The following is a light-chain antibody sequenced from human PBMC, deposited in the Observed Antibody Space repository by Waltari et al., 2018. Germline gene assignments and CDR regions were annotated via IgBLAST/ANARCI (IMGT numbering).Light chain of an antibody. CDR1: SLRRFY. J-gene: IGLJ2*01. Sequence: SSELTQDPAVSVALGQTVRITCQGDSLRRFYASWYQKRPGQAPILVLYGQNKRPSGIPDRFSCSTSGNTASLTITRAQAEDEGDYFCHSRDTTSTRLFGGGTRVTV. CDR3: HSRDTTSTRL. V-gene: IGLV3-19*01. CDR2: GQN.